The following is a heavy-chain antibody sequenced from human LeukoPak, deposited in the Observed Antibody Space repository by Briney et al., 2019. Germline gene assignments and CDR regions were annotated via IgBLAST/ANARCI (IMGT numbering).Heavy chain of an antibody. D-gene: IGHD2/OR15-2a*01. CDR2: IYHSGST. V-gene: IGHV4-38-2*01. CDR1: GYSISSGYY. Sequence: SETLSLTCAVSGYSISSGYYWGWIRQPPGKGLEWIGSIYHSGSTYYNPSLKSRVTISVDTSKNPFSLKLSSVTAADTAVYYCARSMFDYWGQGTLVTVSS. J-gene: IGHJ4*02. CDR3: ARSMFDY.